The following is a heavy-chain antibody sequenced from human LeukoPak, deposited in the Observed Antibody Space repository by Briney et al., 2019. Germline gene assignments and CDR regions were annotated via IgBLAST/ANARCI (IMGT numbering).Heavy chain of an antibody. CDR3: ARGYYYDSSGYLGFYGMDV. CDR1: GFTFSSYA. Sequence: HPGGSLRLSCAASGFTFSSYAMHWFRQAPGKGLEWVAVISYDGSNKYYADSVKGRFTISRDNSKNTLYLQMNSLRAEDTAVYYCARGYYYDSSGYLGFYGMDVWGQGTTVTVSS. D-gene: IGHD3-22*01. V-gene: IGHV3-30-3*01. CDR2: ISYDGSNK. J-gene: IGHJ6*02.